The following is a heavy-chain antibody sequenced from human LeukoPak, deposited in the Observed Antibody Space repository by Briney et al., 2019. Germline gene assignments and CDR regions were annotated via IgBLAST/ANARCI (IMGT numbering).Heavy chain of an antibody. D-gene: IGHD6-19*01. CDR3: ARGDPGYSSGWGGAFDI. J-gene: IGHJ3*02. Sequence: ASVKVSCKASGDTFTSYGISWVRQTPGQGLERMGWISAYNGNTNYAQKLQGRVTMTTDTSTSTAYMELRSLRSDHTAVYYCARGDPGYSSGWGGAFDIWGQGTMVTVSS. V-gene: IGHV1-18*01. CDR1: GDTFTSYG. CDR2: ISAYNGNT.